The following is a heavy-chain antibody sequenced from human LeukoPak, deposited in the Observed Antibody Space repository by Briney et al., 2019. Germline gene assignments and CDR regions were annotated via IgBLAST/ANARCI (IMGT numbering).Heavy chain of an antibody. Sequence: SETLSLTCTVSSGSISTSNNYWGWVRQPTGKAQEWIGNIFYSGSTYYGPSLKSRVTISVDTSKNQFSVKLSSVTAADTAVYYCARLRYYGSGSYPMTGDWFDPWGQGTLVTVSS. J-gene: IGHJ5*02. CDR2: IFYSGST. D-gene: IGHD3-10*01. CDR3: ARLRYYGSGSYPMTGDWFDP. CDR1: SGSISTSNNY. V-gene: IGHV4-39*01.